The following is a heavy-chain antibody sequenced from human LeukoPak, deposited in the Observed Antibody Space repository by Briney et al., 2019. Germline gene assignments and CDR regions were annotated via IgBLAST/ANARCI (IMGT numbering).Heavy chain of an antibody. CDR2: INGDNGNT. CDR3: ARAPYDILTGYSLNWFDP. V-gene: IGHV1-3*01. D-gene: IGHD3-9*01. Sequence: VASVKVSCKASGYTFTTYAMHWVRQAPGQRLEWMGWINGDNGNTKYSQKLQGRVTITRDTSAYTGYMELRGLSSADTAVYFCARAPYDILTGYSLNWFDPWGQGTLVTVSS. CDR1: GYTFTTYA. J-gene: IGHJ5*02.